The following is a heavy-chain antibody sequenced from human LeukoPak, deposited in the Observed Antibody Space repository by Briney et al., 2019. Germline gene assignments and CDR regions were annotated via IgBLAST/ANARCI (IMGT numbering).Heavy chain of an antibody. V-gene: IGHV4-59*01. CDR1: GGSISNYY. J-gene: IGHJ4*02. CDR3: ARFAYCGGHCWYYFDY. CDR2: IYSSGST. Sequence: SETLSLTCTVSGGSISNYYWSWIRQPPGKGLEWIGYIYSSGSTNYNPSLKSRVTISVDTSKNQFSLKLSSVTAADTAVYYCARFAYCGGHCWYYFDYWGQGSLVTVSS. D-gene: IGHD2-21*02.